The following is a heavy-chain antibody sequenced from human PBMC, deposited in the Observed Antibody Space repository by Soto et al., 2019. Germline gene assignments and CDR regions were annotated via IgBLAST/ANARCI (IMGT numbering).Heavy chain of an antibody. J-gene: IGHJ5*02. CDR3: ATSPVTIFSPPRWFGP. V-gene: IGHV4-31*02. CDR1: GGAISSGAFY. D-gene: IGHD3-3*01. CDR2: IYYSGNT. Sequence: SETLSLTCTVSGGAISSGAFYWSWISQPPGKGLEWIGYIYYSGNTYYNPSLKSRVTISVDTSKNQFSLKLSSVTAADTAVYYCATSPVTIFSPPRWFGPWGEGTLVTVSS.